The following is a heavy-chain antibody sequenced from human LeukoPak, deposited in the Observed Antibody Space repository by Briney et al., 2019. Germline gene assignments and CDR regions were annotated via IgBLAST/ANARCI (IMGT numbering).Heavy chain of an antibody. CDR2: ISAYNGNT. V-gene: IGHV1-18*04. CDR1: GYTFTSYY. Sequence: ASVKVSCKASGYTFTSYYMHWVRQAPGQGLEWMGWISAYNGNTNYAQKLQGRVTMTTDTSTSTAYMELRSLRSDDTAVYYCARRVTTYSMDYTDYWGQGTLVTVSS. CDR3: ARRVTTYSMDYTDY. D-gene: IGHD3-22*01. J-gene: IGHJ4*02.